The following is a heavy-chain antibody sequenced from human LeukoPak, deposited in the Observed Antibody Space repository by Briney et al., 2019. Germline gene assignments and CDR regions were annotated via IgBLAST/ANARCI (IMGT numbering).Heavy chain of an antibody. D-gene: IGHD3-10*01. V-gene: IGHV1-69*06. CDR3: ARARSGPYGSGSLDAFDI. CDR2: IIPMFDTA. CDR1: GGTFSSYP. Sequence: ASVKVSCKASGGTFSSYPISWVRHAPGQGLEWMGGIIPMFDTADFAQKFQGRVTITADTSTSTAYMQLSSLRSEDTAVYYCARARSGPYGSGSLDAFDIWGQGTMVTVSS. J-gene: IGHJ3*02.